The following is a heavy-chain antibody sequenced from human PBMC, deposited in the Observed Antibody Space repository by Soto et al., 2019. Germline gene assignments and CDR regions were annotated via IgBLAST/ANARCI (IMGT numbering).Heavy chain of an antibody. V-gene: IGHV3-23*01. CDR1: GFTFSSYA. CDR3: AKIWSSDL. Sequence: EVQLLESGGGLVQPGGSLRLSCAASGFTFSSYAMSWVRQSQGQGLEWVSAISGSGGSTYYADSVKGRFTTSRDNSKYSQYLQMNSLRPEDKAVYYCAKIWSSDLWGRGTLVTVSS. CDR2: ISGSGGST. J-gene: IGHJ2*01.